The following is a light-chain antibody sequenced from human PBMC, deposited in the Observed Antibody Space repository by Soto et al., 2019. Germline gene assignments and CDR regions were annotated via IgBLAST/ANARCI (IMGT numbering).Light chain of an antibody. Sequence: QSALTQPPSVSGSPGQSVTISCTGTSSDVGAFNRVSWYQQHPGRAPKLIISEVDKRASGVPDRFSGSKSGNTASLTVSGLQAEDEADYYCSSYGGRNNLLFGGGTKVTVL. CDR1: SSDVGAFNR. CDR3: SSYGGRNNLL. J-gene: IGLJ3*02. CDR2: EVD. V-gene: IGLV2-8*01.